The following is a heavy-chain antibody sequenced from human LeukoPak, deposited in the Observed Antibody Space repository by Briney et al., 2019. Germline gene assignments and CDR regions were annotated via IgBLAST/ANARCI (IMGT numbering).Heavy chain of an antibody. CDR2: INSDGSST. Sequence: PGGSLRLSCAASGFTFSSYWMHWVRQAPEEGLVWVSRINSDGSSTSYADSVKGRFTISRDNAKNTLYLQMNSLRAEDTAVYYCASLGIAVAASDYWGQGTLVTVSS. CDR1: GFTFSSYW. V-gene: IGHV3-74*01. J-gene: IGHJ4*02. D-gene: IGHD6-19*01. CDR3: ASLGIAVAASDY.